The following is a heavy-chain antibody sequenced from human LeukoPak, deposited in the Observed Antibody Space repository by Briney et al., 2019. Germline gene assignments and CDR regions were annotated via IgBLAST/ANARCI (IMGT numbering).Heavy chain of an antibody. CDR3: ARERALEAFDI. CDR1: GETFSNYA. J-gene: IGHJ3*02. Sequence: SVKVSCKTSGETFSNYAISWVRQAPGQGLEWMGGIIPIFGTANYAQKLQGRVTMTTDESTNTAYMELSSLRSEDTAVYYCARERALEAFDIWGQGTLVTVSS. V-gene: IGHV1-69*05. CDR2: IIPIFGTA.